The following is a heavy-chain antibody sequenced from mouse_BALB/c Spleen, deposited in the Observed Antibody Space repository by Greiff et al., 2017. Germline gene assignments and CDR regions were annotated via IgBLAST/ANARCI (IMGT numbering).Heavy chain of an antibody. Sequence: VQLQQSGAELMKPGASVKISCKATGYTFSSYWIEWVKQRPGHGLEWIGEILPGSGSTNYNEKFKGKATFTADTSSNTAYMQLSSLTSEDSAVYYCAGWDTTVVARGYWGQGTTLTVSS. V-gene: IGHV1-9*01. CDR3: AGWDTTVVARGY. CDR1: GYTFSSYW. CDR2: ILPGSGST. J-gene: IGHJ2*01. D-gene: IGHD1-1*01.